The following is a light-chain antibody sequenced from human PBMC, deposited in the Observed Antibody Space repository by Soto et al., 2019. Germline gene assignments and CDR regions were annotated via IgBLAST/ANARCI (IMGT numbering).Light chain of an antibody. CDR2: SAS. Sequence: EIVMTQSPVTLSVSPGERATLSCTASQSVNNNVAWYQQKPGHTPSLLIYSASIGATGTPARFSGSRSGSYFTLTTCSLPSEDFAFYYCPQYNRWPLNFSPESKVYIK. CDR3: PQYNRWPLN. CDR1: QSVNNN. J-gene: IGKJ3*01. V-gene: IGKV3-15*01.